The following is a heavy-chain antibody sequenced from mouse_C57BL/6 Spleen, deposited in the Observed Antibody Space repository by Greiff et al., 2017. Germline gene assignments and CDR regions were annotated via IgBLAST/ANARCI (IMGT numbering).Heavy chain of an antibody. V-gene: IGHV1-62-2*01. D-gene: IGHD2-4*01. Sequence: VQGVESGAELVKPGASVKLSCKASGYTFTEYTIHWVKQRSGQGLEWIGWFYPGSGSIKYNEKFKDKATLTADKSSSTVYMELSRLTSEDSAVYFCARHEERDYDVRAMDYWGQGTSVTVSS. CDR1: GYTFTEYT. CDR2: FYPGSGSI. CDR3: ARHEERDYDVRAMDY. J-gene: IGHJ4*01.